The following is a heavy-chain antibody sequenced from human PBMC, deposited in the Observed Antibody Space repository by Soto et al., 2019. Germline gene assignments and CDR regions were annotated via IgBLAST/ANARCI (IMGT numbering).Heavy chain of an antibody. J-gene: IGHJ4*02. V-gene: IGHV4-30-2*01. Sequence: PSETLSLTCAVSGGSISSGGYSWSWIRQPPGKGLEWIGYIYHSGSTYYNPSLKSRVTISVDRSKNQFSLKLSSVTAADTAVYYCARDVGQGNYYDSSGYSYFDYWGQGTLVTV. D-gene: IGHD3-22*01. CDR1: GGSISSGGYS. CDR2: IYHSGST. CDR3: ARDVGQGNYYDSSGYSYFDY.